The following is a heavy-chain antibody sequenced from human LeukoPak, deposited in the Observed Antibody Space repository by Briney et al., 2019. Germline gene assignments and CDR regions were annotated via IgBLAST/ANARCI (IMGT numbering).Heavy chain of an antibody. J-gene: IGHJ1*01. CDR3: ARGYPLSTTAAGTYFQH. CDR1: GYTFSGYY. V-gene: IGHV1-2*02. D-gene: IGHD6-13*01. CDR2: INPNSGGT. Sequence: ASVKVSCKASGYTFSGYYMHWVRQAPGQGLEWMGWINPNSGGTNYVQKFQGRVTMTRDTSISTAYMELSRLRSDDTAVYYCARGYPLSTTAAGTYFQHWGQGTLVTVSS.